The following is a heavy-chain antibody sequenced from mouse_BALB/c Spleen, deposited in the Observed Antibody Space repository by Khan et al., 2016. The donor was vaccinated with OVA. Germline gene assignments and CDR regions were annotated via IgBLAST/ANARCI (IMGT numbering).Heavy chain of an antibody. CDR1: DFSLSTYG. Sequence: QVQLKESGPGLVQPSQSLSITCTVTDFSLSTYGIHWVRQSPGKGLEWLGVIWSGGSTDYNAAFISRLSISKDNSKSQVFFKMNSLQTDDTAIYYCTRVYYRDDRYFDVWGAGTTVTVAS. V-gene: IGHV2-4-1*01. CDR2: IWSGGST. CDR3: TRVYYRDDRYFDV. D-gene: IGHD2-14*01. J-gene: IGHJ1*01.